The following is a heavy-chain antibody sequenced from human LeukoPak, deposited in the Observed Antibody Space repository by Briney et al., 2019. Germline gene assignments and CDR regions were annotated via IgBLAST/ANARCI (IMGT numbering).Heavy chain of an antibody. CDR1: GGSISSSSYY. V-gene: IGHV4-39*07. CDR3: ARGLHQDGFDP. Sequence: PSETLSPTCTVSGGSISSSSYYWGWIRQPPGKGLEWIGSIYYSGSTYYNPSLKSRVTISVDTSKNQFSLKLSSVTAADTAVYYCARGLHQDGFDPWGQGTLVTVSS. CDR2: IYYSGST. D-gene: IGHD3-16*01. J-gene: IGHJ5*02.